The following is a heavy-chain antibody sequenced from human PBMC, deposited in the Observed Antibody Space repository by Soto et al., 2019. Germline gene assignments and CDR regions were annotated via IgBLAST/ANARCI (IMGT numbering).Heavy chain of an antibody. D-gene: IGHD6-13*01. J-gene: IGHJ3*02. CDR3: AREREAAAGAPPDAFDI. CDR1: GYTFTGHY. V-gene: IGHV1-2*02. CDR2: INSNSGDT. Sequence: ASVKVSCKAYGYTFTGHYMHWVRQAPGQGPEWMGWINSNSGDTEYAQKFQGRVTMTRDTSISTAYMELSGLRYDDTTLHYCAREREAAAGAPPDAFDIWGQGTLVTVSS.